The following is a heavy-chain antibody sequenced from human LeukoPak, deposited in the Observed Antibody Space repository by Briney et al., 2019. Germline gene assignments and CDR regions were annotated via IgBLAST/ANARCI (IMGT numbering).Heavy chain of an antibody. J-gene: IGHJ4*02. CDR2: IQNDGSDK. Sequence: GGSLRLSCAASGINFRSSGMHWVRQAPGKGLEWVTFIQNDGSDKYYAASVKGRFTISRDNSKNTVYLNMASLRADDTALYYCAREGGRAVPGRFDQWGQGTLVTVSS. D-gene: IGHD6-13*01. V-gene: IGHV3-30*02. CDR3: AREGGRAVPGRFDQ. CDR1: GINFRSSG.